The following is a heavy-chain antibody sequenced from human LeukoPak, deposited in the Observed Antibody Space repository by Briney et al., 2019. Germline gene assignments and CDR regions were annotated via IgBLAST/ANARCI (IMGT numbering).Heavy chain of an antibody. V-gene: IGHV4-59*01. D-gene: IGHD6-13*01. CDR3: ARELAAAGFDC. Sequence: SETLSLTCTVSGGSIGAYYWSWIRQPPEKGLEWLGYVTYSGTTNYNPSLKSRVAISVDTSKNQFSLKLNSVTAADTAVYYCARELAAAGFDCWGQGNLVTVSS. CDR2: VTYSGTT. J-gene: IGHJ4*02. CDR1: GGSIGAYY.